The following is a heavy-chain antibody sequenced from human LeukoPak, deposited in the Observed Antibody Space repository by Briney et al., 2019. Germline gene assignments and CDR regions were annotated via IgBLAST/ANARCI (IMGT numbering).Heavy chain of an antibody. CDR2: IIPILGIA. Sequence: EASVKLSCKASGGTFSNYTISWVRQAPGQGLEWMGRIIPILGIANYAQKFQGRVTITADKSTSTAYMELSSLRSEDTAVYYCARVGPGIVGATNYWGQGTLVTVSS. V-gene: IGHV1-69*02. CDR3: ARVGPGIVGATNY. D-gene: IGHD1-26*01. CDR1: GGTFSNYT. J-gene: IGHJ4*02.